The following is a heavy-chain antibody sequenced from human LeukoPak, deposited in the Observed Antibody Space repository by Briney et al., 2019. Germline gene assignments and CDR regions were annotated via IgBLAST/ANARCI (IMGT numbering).Heavy chain of an antibody. D-gene: IGHD1-26*01. CDR3: ARELRVVGYFDY. J-gene: IGHJ4*02. CDR2: IHHSGST. V-gene: IGHV4-4*02. CDR1: GGSISSSNW. Sequence: SETLSLTCAVSGGSISSSNWWSWVRPPPGKGLEWIGEIHHSGSTNYNPSLKSRVTISVDTSKNQFSLKLSSVTAADTTVYYCARELRVVGYFDYWGQGTLVTVSS.